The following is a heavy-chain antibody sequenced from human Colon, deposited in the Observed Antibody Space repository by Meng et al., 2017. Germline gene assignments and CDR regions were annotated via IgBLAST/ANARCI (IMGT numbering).Heavy chain of an antibody. J-gene: IGHJ5*01. CDR1: GFTFSSSA. Sequence: GESLKISCAASGFTFSSSAMSWVRQAPGKGLEWVSAIGGSGGGTHYADSVKGRFTISRDNSKNTLYLQMNSLRAEDTAVYYCAKIGYCSGGSCTWFDSWGQGTLVTVSS. V-gene: IGHV3-23*01. CDR3: AKIGYCSGGSCTWFDS. D-gene: IGHD2-15*01. CDR2: IGGSGGGT.